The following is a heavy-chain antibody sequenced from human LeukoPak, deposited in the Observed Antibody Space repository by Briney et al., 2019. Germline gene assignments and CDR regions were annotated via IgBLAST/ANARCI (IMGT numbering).Heavy chain of an antibody. CDR2: INPNSGGT. D-gene: IGHD2-2*01. CDR3: ARGRQSSTSFAVADY. J-gene: IGHJ4*02. CDR1: GYPFTGYY. Sequence: EASVKVSCKASGYPFTGYYLHWIRQAPGQGLEWMGWINPNSGGTNYAQKFQGWVTMTRDTSISTAYMELSRLRSDDTAVYYCARGRQSSTSFAVADYWGQGTLVTVSS. V-gene: IGHV1-2*04.